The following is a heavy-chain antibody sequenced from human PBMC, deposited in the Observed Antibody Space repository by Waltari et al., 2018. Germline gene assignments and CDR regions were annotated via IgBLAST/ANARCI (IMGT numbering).Heavy chain of an antibody. D-gene: IGHD3-22*01. CDR3: ARNGYYCIDF. J-gene: IGHJ4*02. CDR2: IHHTGNT. CDR1: GGYISSHDW. Sequence: QVQLQESGPGLVEPSGTLSLTCAVSGGYISSHDWWSWVRQPPGKGLEWIAEIHHTGNTNYNPSLKSRVTISVDTSQNQFSLKLTSLTAADTAIYYCARNGYYCIDFWGQGTLVTVSS. V-gene: IGHV4-4*02.